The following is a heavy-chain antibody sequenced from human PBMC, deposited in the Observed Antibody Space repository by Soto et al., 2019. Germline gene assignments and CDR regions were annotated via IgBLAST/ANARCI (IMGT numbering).Heavy chain of an antibody. D-gene: IGHD4-17*01. CDR2: ISSSDINI. J-gene: IGHJ4*02. CDR3: ARDYGDYVPRNDY. Sequence: EVQLVESGGGLIQPGGSLRLSCAASGFTFSSYSMNWVRQAPGKGLEWISYISSSDINIYYADSVKGRITISRDMAKNSLYLQTNSLRAEDTDVYYCARDYGDYVPRNDYWGQGTLVTVSS. V-gene: IGHV3-48*01. CDR1: GFTFSSYS.